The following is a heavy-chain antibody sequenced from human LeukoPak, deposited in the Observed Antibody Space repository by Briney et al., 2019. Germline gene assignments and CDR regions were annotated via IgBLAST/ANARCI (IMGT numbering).Heavy chain of an antibody. D-gene: IGHD3-10*01. V-gene: IGHV4-39*07. Sequence: SETLSLTCTVSGGSISSSTYYWGWIRQPPGKGLEWIGSIYYSGSTNYKPSLKSRVTISVDTSKNQFSLKLSSVTAADTAVYYCARGGYYGSGNDFRFDPWGQGTLVTVSS. CDR1: GGSISSSTYY. CDR3: ARGGYYGSGNDFRFDP. CDR2: IYYSGST. J-gene: IGHJ5*02.